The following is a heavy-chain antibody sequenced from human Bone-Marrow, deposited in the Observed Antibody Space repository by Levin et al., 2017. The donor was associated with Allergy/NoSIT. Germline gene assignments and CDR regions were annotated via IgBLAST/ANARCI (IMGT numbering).Heavy chain of an antibody. CDR2: INHSGST. CDR1: GGSFSGYY. CDR3: ASGAKPYFDY. Sequence: ESLKISCAVYGGSFSGYYWSWIRQPPGKGLEWIGEINHSGSTNYNPSLKSRVTISVDTSKNQFSLKLSSVTAADTAVYYCASGAKPYFDYWGQGTLVTVSS. D-gene: IGHD3-16*01. V-gene: IGHV4-34*01. J-gene: IGHJ4*02.